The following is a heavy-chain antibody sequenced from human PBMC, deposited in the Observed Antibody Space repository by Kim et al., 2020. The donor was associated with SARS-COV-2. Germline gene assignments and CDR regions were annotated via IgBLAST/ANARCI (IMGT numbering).Heavy chain of an antibody. CDR3: ARDQKDAGGAFDI. CDR1: GFSISNYW. J-gene: IGHJ3*02. Sequence: GGSLRLSCAASGFSISNYWMHWVRQAPGKGLVWVSYIISDGRSTNYADSVKGRFTISRDNPKNTLFLQMNSLRVEDTALYYCARDQKDAGGAFDIWGQGTMVTVSS. V-gene: IGHV3-74*01. CDR2: IISDGRST.